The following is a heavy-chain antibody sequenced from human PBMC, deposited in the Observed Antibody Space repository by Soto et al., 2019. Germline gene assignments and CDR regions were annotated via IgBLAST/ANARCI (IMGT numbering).Heavy chain of an antibody. V-gene: IGHV3-74*01. D-gene: IGHD2-2*01. J-gene: IGHJ4*02. Sequence: GGSLTLSCAASGFTFSGYVMHWVRQDPRRGRVWVSRGNTDGSATIYADSVKSRFTISRDNVRNTVYLEMNSLRVEDTAVCFWVRDPGSFSSSCYHHFDSWGQGTLVTVSS. CDR2: GNTDGSAT. CDR3: VRDPGSFSSSCYHHFDS. CDR1: GFTFSGYV.